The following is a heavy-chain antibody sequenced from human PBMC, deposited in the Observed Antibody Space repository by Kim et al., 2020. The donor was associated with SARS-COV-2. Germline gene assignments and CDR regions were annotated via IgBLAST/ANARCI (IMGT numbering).Heavy chain of an antibody. D-gene: IGHD5-18*01. CDR3: GRAGGRYSPLGY. CDR1: GYTFTNYY. CDR2: INPSGDNS. Sequence: ASVKVSCKASGYTFTNYYMHWVRQAPGQGLEWMGIINPSGDNSSYTQKLQGRVTMTRDTSTSTVYMELRSLKSDDTAGYYCGRAGGRYSPLGYWGQGTLV. J-gene: IGHJ4*02. V-gene: IGHV1-46*01.